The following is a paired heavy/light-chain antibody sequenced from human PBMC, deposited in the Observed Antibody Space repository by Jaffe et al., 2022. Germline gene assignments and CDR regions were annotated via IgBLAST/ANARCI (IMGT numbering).Light chain of an antibody. CDR2: AAS. V-gene: IGKV1-39*01. Sequence: DIQMTQSPSSLSASVGDRVTITCRASQSISSYLNWYQQKPGKAPKLLIYAASSLQSGVPSRFSGSGSGTDFTLTISSLQPEDFATYYCQQSYSTPRVTFGPGTKVDIK. CDR1: QSISSY. CDR3: QQSYSTPRVT. J-gene: IGKJ3*01.
Heavy chain of an antibody. CDR3: AKSIAARRGPVGTTTGYYFDY. CDR2: ISGSGGST. J-gene: IGHJ4*02. Sequence: EVQLLESGGGLVQPGGSLRLSCAASGFTFSSYAMSWVRQAPGKGLEWVSAISGSGGSTYYADSVKGRFTISRDNSKNTLYLQMNSLRAEDTAVYYCAKSIAARRGPVGTTTGYYFDYWGQGTLVTVSS. D-gene: IGHD6-6*01. V-gene: IGHV3-23*01. CDR1: GFTFSSYA.